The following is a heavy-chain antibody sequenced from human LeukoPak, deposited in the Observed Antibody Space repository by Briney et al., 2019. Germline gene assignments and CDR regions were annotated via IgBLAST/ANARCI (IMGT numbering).Heavy chain of an antibody. CDR1: GFTFSRYW. Sequence: PGGSLRLSCAASGFTFSRYWMSWVRQAPGKGLEWVASIEEDGSEKYYVDSVKGRCTISRDSAKNTLYLQMNSLRVEDTAVYYCARDDHDYNNNIYYGMDVWGQGTTVTVSS. D-gene: IGHD4-11*01. CDR2: IEEDGSEK. V-gene: IGHV3-7*04. J-gene: IGHJ6*02. CDR3: ARDDHDYNNNIYYGMDV.